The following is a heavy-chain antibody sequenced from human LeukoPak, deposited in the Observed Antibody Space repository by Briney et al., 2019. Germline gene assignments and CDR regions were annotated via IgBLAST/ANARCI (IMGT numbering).Heavy chain of an antibody. D-gene: IGHD3-22*01. CDR2: ISRSSNYI. V-gene: IGHV3-21*01. CDR3: ARDYGNSGYVYYFDY. Sequence: PRGSLRVSCAASGFMFSSYWMNWVRQAPGKGLEWVSSISRSSNYIYYADSVKGRFTISRDNAKNSLYLQMNSLRAEDTAVYYCARDYGNSGYVYYFDYWGPGTLVTVSS. CDR1: GFMFSSYW. J-gene: IGHJ4*02.